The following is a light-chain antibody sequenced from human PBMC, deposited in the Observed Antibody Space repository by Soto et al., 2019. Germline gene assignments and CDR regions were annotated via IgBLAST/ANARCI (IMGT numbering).Light chain of an antibody. J-gene: IGKJ1*01. Sequence: EIVLTQSPGTLSLSPGERATLSCRASQSVSSSYLAWYQRKPGQAPRLLIYGASSRDTDIPIRFSGSGSGTDFTLTITRMEPEDLAVYYCQQYGSSPPTSGQGTKVEIK. CDR1: QSVSSSY. CDR2: GAS. CDR3: QQYGSSPPT. V-gene: IGKV3-20*01.